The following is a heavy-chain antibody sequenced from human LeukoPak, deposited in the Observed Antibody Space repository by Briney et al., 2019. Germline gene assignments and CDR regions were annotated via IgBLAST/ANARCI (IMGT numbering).Heavy chain of an antibody. J-gene: IGHJ4*02. V-gene: IGHV3-7*01. CDR2: IKQDGTEI. CDR3: ARDKVVGATFFDY. CDR1: GFTFSSYS. Sequence: GGSLRLSCAASGFTFSSYSMNWVRQAPGKGPEWVANIKQDGTEIYYMDSVKGRFTISRDNAKNSLYLQMNSLRDEDTAVYYCARDKVVGATFFDYWGQGTLVTVSS. D-gene: IGHD1-26*01.